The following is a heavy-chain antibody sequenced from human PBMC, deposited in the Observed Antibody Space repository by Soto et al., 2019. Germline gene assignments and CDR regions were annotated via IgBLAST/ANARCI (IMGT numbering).Heavy chain of an antibody. CDR3: AKRGTTVTTSLWY. CDR2: IYSGGVT. Sequence: EVQLVESGGGLVQPGGSLRLSCAASGFTVSNNYMCWVRQAPGKGLEWVSLIYSGGVTHYADSVRGRFTISRDNSRNTLYLQMNSLRADDTAGYYCAKRGTTVTTSLWYWGQGTLVTVSS. J-gene: IGHJ4*02. CDR1: GFTVSNNY. D-gene: IGHD4-17*01. V-gene: IGHV3-66*01.